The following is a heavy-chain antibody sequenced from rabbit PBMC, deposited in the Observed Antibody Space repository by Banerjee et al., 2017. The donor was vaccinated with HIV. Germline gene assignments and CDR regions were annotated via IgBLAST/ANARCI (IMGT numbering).Heavy chain of an antibody. CDR1: GFSFSSHYY. CDR2: IDVGKSGST. Sequence: QEQLEESGGDLVKPEGSLTLTCTASGFSFSSHYYMYWVRQAPGKGPEWIACIDVGKSGSTYYASWAKGRFTISKTSSTTVTLQMTSLTAADTATYFCARDLAGVIGWNFGLWGPGTLVTVS. V-gene: IGHV1S45*01. D-gene: IGHD4-1*01. CDR3: ARDLAGVIGWNFGL. J-gene: IGHJ4*01.